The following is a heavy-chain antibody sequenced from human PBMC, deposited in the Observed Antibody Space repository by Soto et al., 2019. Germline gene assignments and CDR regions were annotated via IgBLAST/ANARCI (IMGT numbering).Heavy chain of an antibody. CDR1: GYTFTSYG. Sequence: ASVKVSCKASGYTFTSYGISWVRQAPGQGLEWMGWISAYNGNTNYAQKLQGRVTMTTDTSTSTAYMELRSLRSDDTAVYYCARDPSSSSWYRPNWFDPWDQGXLVTVYS. V-gene: IGHV1-18*01. CDR2: ISAYNGNT. J-gene: IGHJ5*02. CDR3: ARDPSSSSWYRPNWFDP. D-gene: IGHD6-13*01.